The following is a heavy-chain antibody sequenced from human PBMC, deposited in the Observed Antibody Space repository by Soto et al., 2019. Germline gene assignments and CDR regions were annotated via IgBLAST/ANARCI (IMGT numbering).Heavy chain of an antibody. Sequence: GGSLRLSCAVSGFTFSSYPMSWVRLASGKGLEWVSAISGSGGSTYYADSVKGRFTISRDNSKNTLYLQMNSLRAEDTAVYYCAKDATGTGGTDAFDIWGQGTVVTVSS. CDR1: GFTFSSYP. CDR3: AKDATGTGGTDAFDI. V-gene: IGHV3-23*01. D-gene: IGHD1-1*01. CDR2: ISGSGGST. J-gene: IGHJ3*02.